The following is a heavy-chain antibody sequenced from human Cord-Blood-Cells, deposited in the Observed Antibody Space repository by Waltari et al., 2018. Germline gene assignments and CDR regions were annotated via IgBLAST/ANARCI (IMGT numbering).Heavy chain of an antibody. D-gene: IGHD3-10*01. CDR2: INSDGSST. CDR3: VRDRGAANYYYYMDV. Sequence: EVQLVESGGGLVQPGGYLRLSCAASVFTFSSYWLHLVRTHPGKGLVWVSRINSDGSSTSYADSVKGRFTISRDNAKNTLYLQMNSLRAEDTAVYYCVRDRGAANYYYYMDVWGKGTTVTVSS. CDR1: VFTFSSYW. J-gene: IGHJ6*03. V-gene: IGHV3-74*01.